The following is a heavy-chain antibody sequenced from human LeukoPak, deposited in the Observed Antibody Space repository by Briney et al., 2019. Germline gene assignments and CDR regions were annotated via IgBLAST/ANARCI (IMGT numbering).Heavy chain of an antibody. V-gene: IGHV1-2*02. CDR2: INPNSGGT. CDR3: ARGAARDSSGWYDY. Sequence: GASVKVSCKASGYTFTGYYIHWVRQAPGQGLEWMGWINPNSGGTHYAQKFQGRVALTRDTSISTAYMELSGLTSDDAAVYYCARGAARDSSGWYDYWGQGTLVTVSS. J-gene: IGHJ4*02. CDR1: GYTFTGYY. D-gene: IGHD6-19*01.